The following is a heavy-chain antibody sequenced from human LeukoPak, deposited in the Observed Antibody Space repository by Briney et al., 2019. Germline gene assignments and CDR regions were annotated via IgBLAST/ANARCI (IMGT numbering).Heavy chain of an antibody. Sequence: GGSLRLSCAASGFTFSSYWMSWVRQAPGKGLEWVANIKQDGSEKYHVDSVKGRFTTSRDNAENSLYLQMNSLRGEDTAVYFCARAGYSSGWDYWGQGTLVTVSS. CDR1: GFTFSSYW. D-gene: IGHD6-19*01. J-gene: IGHJ4*02. CDR2: IKQDGSEK. V-gene: IGHV3-7*01. CDR3: ARAGYSSGWDY.